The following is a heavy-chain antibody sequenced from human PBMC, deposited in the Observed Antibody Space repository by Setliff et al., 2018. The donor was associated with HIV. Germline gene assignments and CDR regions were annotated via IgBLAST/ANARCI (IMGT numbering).Heavy chain of an antibody. D-gene: IGHD2-21*01. V-gene: IGHV4-59*01. CDR1: GGSIISYY. J-gene: IGHJ4*02. CDR2: IYYSGTT. Sequence: PSETLSLTCTVSGGSIISYYWSWIRQPPGKGLEWIAYIYYSGTTKYNPSLKSRVSISVDTSKNQFSLKLSSVTAADTAVYYCARDLTGFGSIFKYWGQGTLVTVSS. CDR3: ARDLTGFGSIFKY.